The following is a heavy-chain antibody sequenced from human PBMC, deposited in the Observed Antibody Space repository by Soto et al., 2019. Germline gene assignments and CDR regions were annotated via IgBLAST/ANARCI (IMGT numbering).Heavy chain of an antibody. D-gene: IGHD6-6*01. J-gene: IGHJ5*02. V-gene: IGHV1-3*01. CDR2: INAGSGNT. Sequence: ASVKVSCKASGYTFTSYAIHWVRQAPGQRLEWMGGINAGSGNTKYSQNLQGRVTITRDTSASTAYMELTTVRYEDAAVYYCAKGHSSSGNWFDPWGQGTPVTVSS. CDR1: GYTFTSYA. CDR3: AKGHSSSGNWFDP.